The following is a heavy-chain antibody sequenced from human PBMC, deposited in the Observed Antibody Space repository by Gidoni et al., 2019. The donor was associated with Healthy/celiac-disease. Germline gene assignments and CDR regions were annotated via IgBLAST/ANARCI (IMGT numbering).Heavy chain of an antibody. J-gene: IGHJ5*02. CDR3: AKRLYGDYLGGRNWFDP. CDR2: ISGSGGST. V-gene: IGHV3-23*01. CDR1: GFTFSSYA. Sequence: EVQLLESGGGLVQPGGSLRLSCAASGFTFSSYAMSWVRQAPGKGLEWVSAISGSGGSTYYADSVKGRFTISRDNSKNTLYLQMNSLRAEDTAVYYCAKRLYGDYLGGRNWFDPWGQGTLVTVSS. D-gene: IGHD4-17*01.